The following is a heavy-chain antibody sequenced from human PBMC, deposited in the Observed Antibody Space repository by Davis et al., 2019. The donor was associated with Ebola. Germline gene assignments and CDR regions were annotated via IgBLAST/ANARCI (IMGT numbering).Heavy chain of an antibody. CDR1: GCSISSYY. J-gene: IGHJ4*02. CDR3: ARGRRIAAAVYCDY. D-gene: IGHD6-13*01. V-gene: IGHV4-34*01. CDR2: INHSGST. Sequence: PSETLSLTCTASGCSISSYYWSWIRQPPGKGLEWIGEINHSGSTNYNPSLKSRVTISVDTSKNQFPLKLSSVTAADTAVYYCARGRRIAAAVYCDYWGQGTLVTVSS.